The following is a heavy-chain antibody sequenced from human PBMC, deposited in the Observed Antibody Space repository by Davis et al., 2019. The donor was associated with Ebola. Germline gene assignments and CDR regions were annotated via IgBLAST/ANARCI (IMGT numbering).Heavy chain of an antibody. CDR2: IYYSGST. J-gene: IGHJ4*02. V-gene: IGHV4-39*01. D-gene: IGHD3-22*01. CDR3: ARASYYYDSSGLGSPISIDY. Sequence: LSLTCAVYGGSFSGYYWGWIRQPPGKGLEWIGSIYYSGSTYYNPSLKSRVTISVDTSKNQFSLKLSSVTAADTAVYYCARASYYYDSSGLGSPISIDYWGQGTLVTVSS. CDR1: GGSFSGYY.